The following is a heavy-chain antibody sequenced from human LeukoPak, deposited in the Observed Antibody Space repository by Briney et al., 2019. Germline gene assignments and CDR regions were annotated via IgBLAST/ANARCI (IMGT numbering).Heavy chain of an antibody. Sequence: GGSLRLSXAASGFTFSSYAMSWVRQAPGKGLEWVSAISGSGSSTYYADSVKGRFTISRDNSKNTLYLQMNSLRAEDTAVYYCAKWELGIDQYFDYWGQGTLVTVSS. CDR3: AKWELGIDQYFDY. V-gene: IGHV3-23*01. J-gene: IGHJ4*02. D-gene: IGHD7-27*01. CDR1: GFTFSSYA. CDR2: ISGSGSST.